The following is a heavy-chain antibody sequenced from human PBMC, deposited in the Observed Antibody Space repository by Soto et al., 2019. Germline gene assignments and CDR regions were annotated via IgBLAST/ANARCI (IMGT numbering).Heavy chain of an antibody. CDR1: GFTFDDYA. V-gene: IGHV3-9*01. Sequence: EVQLVESGGGLVQPGRSLRLSCAASGFTFDDYAMHWVRQAPGKGLEWVSGISWNSGSIVYADSVKGRFTISRDNAKNSLYLQMNSLRAEDTALYYCAKDKHWLVSRPYFDYWGQGTLVTVSS. D-gene: IGHD6-19*01. CDR2: ISWNSGSI. CDR3: AKDKHWLVSRPYFDY. J-gene: IGHJ4*02.